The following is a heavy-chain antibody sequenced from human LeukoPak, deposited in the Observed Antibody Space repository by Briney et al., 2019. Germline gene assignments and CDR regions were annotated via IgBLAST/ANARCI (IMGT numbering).Heavy chain of an antibody. CDR1: GFTFSSYG. D-gene: IGHD6-19*01. CDR2: ISYDGSNK. Sequence: GGSLRLSCAASGFTFSSYGMHWVRQAPGKGLEWVAVISYDGSNKYYADSVKGRFTISRDNSKNTLYLQMNSLRAEDTAVYYCARSSGWQRYFDYWGQGTLVTVSS. J-gene: IGHJ4*02. CDR3: ARSSGWQRYFDY. V-gene: IGHV3-30*03.